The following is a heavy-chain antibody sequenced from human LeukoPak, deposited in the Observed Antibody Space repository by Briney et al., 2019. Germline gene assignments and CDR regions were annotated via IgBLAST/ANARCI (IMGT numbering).Heavy chain of an antibody. D-gene: IGHD5/OR15-5a*01. Sequence: PGGSLRLSCAVSGVSFSGYAMHWVRQAPGKGLEWVGLIKYDASDEYYADSVKGRFTISRDNSKNTLYLQMNSLRAEDTAVYYCAREIYAFDIWGQGTMVTVSS. CDR1: GVSFSGYA. CDR3: AREIYAFDI. V-gene: IGHV3-30*02. J-gene: IGHJ3*02. CDR2: IKYDASDE.